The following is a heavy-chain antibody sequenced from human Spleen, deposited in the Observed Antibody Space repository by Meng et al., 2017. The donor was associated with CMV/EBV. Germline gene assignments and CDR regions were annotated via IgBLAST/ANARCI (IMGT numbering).Heavy chain of an antibody. CDR1: SRTFSINS. D-gene: IGHD3-22*01. V-gene: IGHV1-69*12. CDR2: IIPIFGTP. J-gene: IGHJ4*02. Sequence: QVRHVPAGSQEKQPCAPLKSAGQAPSRTFSINSISCVRHAPIQELEWMGGIIPIFGTPNYAQKFQGRVTITADESTITAFIELSSLRSEDTSVYYCARVIYYDSSGYPIDYWGQGTLVTVSS. CDR3: ARVIYYDSSGYPIDY.